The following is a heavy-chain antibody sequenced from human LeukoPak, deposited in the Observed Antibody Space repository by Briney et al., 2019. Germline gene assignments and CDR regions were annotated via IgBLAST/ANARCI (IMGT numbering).Heavy chain of an antibody. CDR3: ASCTSRYSSYYYYYYMDV. J-gene: IGHJ6*03. Sequence: SETLSLTCTVSGYSISSGYYWGWIRQPPGKGLEWIGSIYHSGSTYYNPSLKSRVTISVDTSKNQFSLKLSSVTAADTAVYYCASCTSRYSSYYYYYYMDVWGKGTTVTVSS. D-gene: IGHD2-2*02. CDR2: IYHSGST. V-gene: IGHV4-38-2*02. CDR1: GYSISSGYY.